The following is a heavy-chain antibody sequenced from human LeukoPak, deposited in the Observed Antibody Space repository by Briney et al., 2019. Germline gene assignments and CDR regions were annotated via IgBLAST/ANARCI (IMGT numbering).Heavy chain of an antibody. CDR1: GFTFTSYG. D-gene: IGHD3-22*01. CDR2: IRHDGSYK. CDR3: ARVLADYDSSGYRY. Sequence: GGSLRLSCVVSGFTFTSYGVHWVRQAPGKGLEWVAFIRHDGSYKDYADSVKGRFTISRDNSKNTLYLQMNSLRAEDTAVYYCARVLADYDSSGYRYWGQGTLVTVSS. V-gene: IGHV3-30*02. J-gene: IGHJ4*02.